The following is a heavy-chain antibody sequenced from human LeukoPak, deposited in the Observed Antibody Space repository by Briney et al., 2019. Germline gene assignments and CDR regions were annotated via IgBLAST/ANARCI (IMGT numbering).Heavy chain of an antibody. CDR2: ISGSGGHT. CDR1: GFTFSDYY. Sequence: GGSLRLSCAASGFTFSDYYMSWIRQAPGKGLEWVSYISGSGGHTTSADSVKGRFTISRDNAKNSLYLQMNSLRAEDTAVYYCARVSSINYFDYWGQGTLVTVSS. CDR3: ARVSSINYFDY. D-gene: IGHD6-6*01. J-gene: IGHJ4*02. V-gene: IGHV3-11*06.